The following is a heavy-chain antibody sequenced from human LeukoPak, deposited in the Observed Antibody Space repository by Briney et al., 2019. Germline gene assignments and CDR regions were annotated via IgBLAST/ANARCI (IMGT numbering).Heavy chain of an antibody. CDR1: GFTFSSSD. D-gene: IGHD6-13*01. CDR2: ISSSSSLI. CDR3: AKEGRSTTPGY. Sequence: GGSLRLTCAASGFTFSSSDMYWVRQAPGTGLERVASISSSSSLISYTDSVKGRFTISRDNAKNSLYLQMNSLRAEDTAVYFCAKEGRSTTPGYWGQGTLVTVSS. V-gene: IGHV3-21*01. J-gene: IGHJ4*02.